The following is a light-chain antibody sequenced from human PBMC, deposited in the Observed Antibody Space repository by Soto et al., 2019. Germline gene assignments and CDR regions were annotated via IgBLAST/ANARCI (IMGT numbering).Light chain of an antibody. CDR2: DTS. V-gene: IGLV7-46*01. J-gene: IGLJ7*01. CDR1: TGAVTSGHY. Sequence: QTVVTQEPSLTVSPGATVTLTCGSSTGAVTSGHYPYWFQQKPGQAPRSLIYDTSNRHSWTPARFSGSLLGGKAALTLSGAQPEDEAEYYCLLSYNDGRLYAVFGGGTQLTVL. CDR3: LLSYNDGRLYAV.